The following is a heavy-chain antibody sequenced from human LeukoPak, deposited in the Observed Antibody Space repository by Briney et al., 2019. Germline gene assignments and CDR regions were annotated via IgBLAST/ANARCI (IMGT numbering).Heavy chain of an antibody. V-gene: IGHV3-30*02. J-gene: IGHJ4*02. D-gene: IGHD2-15*01. CDR1: GFTFSSYS. CDR3: ARDIGPLDY. CDR2: IRYDVNNK. Sequence: GGSLRLSCAASGFTFSSYSMNWVRQAPGKGLQWVAFIRYDVNNKYYEDSVKGRFTISRDNSKNTLYLQMNRLRVEDTAVYYSARDIGPLDYWGQGTLVTVSS.